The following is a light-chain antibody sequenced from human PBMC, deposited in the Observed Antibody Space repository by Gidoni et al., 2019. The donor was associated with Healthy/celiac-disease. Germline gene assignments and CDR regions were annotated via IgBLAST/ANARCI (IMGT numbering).Light chain of an antibody. J-gene: IGKJ4*01. CDR3: QQYGSSPPALT. CDR2: GAS. CDR1: QSVSSSY. Sequence: ELVLTPSPGTLSLYPGERATLSCRASQSVSSSYLAWYQQKPGQAPRLLIYGASSSATGIPDRFSGSGSGTDFTLTISRLEPEDFAVYYCQQYGSSPPALTFGGGTKVEIK. V-gene: IGKV3-20*01.